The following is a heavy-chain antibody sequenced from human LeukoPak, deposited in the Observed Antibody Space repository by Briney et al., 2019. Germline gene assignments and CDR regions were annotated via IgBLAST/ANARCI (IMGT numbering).Heavy chain of an antibody. D-gene: IGHD2-15*01. CDR1: GGSISSSNYY. J-gene: IGHJ4*02. V-gene: IGHV4-39*07. CDR2: IYYSGST. CDR3: ASAVVAAIALFDY. Sequence: SETLSLTCTVSGGSISSSNYYWGWIRQPPGKGLEWIGSIYYSGSTYYNPSLKSRVTISVDTSKNQFSLKLSSVTAADTAVYYCASAVVAAIALFDYWGQGTLVTVSS.